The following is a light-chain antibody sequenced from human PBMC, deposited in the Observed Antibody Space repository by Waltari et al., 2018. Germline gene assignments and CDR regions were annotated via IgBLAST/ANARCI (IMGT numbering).Light chain of an antibody. CDR2: EVT. CDR3: SSYTTSSTLV. V-gene: IGLV2-14*01. CDR1: SSDIGSYSY. J-gene: IGLJ2*01. Sequence: QSALTQPASVSGSPGQSITISCTGTSSDIGSYSYVSWYQQHPGKAPKLMIYEVTNRPSGVSYRCSGSKSGNTASLTISGLQAEDEGNYYCSSYTTSSTLVFGGGTKLTVL.